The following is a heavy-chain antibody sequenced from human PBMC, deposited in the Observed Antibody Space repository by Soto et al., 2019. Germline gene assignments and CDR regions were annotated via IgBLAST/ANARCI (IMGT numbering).Heavy chain of an antibody. CDR3: ATHPAISATSFCGMDV. Sequence: SETLSLTCSVSGASFSSSSYYWGWIRQPPEKGLEWIATMYYSGTTYYNPSLKSRVTVSIDTSKDQFSLKLTSVTAADTAMYYCATHPAISATSFCGMDVWGHGTTVTVS. CDR1: GASFSSSSYY. J-gene: IGHJ6*02. V-gene: IGHV4-39*01. CDR2: MYYSGTT. D-gene: IGHD3-3*01.